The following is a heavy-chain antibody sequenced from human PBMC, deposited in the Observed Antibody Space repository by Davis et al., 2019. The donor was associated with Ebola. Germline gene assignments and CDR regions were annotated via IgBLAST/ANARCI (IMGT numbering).Heavy chain of an antibody. CDR1: GFTFSSYA. Sequence: PGGSLRLSCAASGFTFSSYAMHWVRQAPGKGLEWVAVISYDGSNKYYADSVKGRFTISRDNSKNTLYLQMDSLRVEDTAVYYCAKDLTSRGYWGQGTLVTVSS. J-gene: IGHJ4*02. CDR2: ISYDGSNK. V-gene: IGHV3-30-3*01. CDR3: AKDLTSRGY. D-gene: IGHD3-9*01.